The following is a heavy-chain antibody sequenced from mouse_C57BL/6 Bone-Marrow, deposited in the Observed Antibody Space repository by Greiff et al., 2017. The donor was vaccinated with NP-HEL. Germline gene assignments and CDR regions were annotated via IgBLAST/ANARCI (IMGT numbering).Heavy chain of an antibody. J-gene: IGHJ4*01. D-gene: IGHD2-1*01. CDR1: GFNIKDDY. Sequence: EVQLQQSGAELVRPGASVTLSCTASGFNIKDDYMHWVKQRPEQGLEWIGWIDPENGDTEYASKFQGKATITADTSSNTAYLQLSSLTSEDTAVYYCTTGKNGGNYGGGAMDYWGQGTSVTVSS. CDR3: TTGKNGGNYGGGAMDY. CDR2: IDPENGDT. V-gene: IGHV14-4*01.